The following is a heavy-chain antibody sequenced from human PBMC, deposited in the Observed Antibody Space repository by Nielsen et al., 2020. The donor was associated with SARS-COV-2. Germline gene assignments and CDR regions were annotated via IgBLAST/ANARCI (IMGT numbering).Heavy chain of an antibody. Sequence: GESLKISRAASGFTFSDFYMSWIRQAPGRGLEWVSYLSDESGYRVTADSWKGRFTISRDNANNSVYLQMNSLRVEDTAVYYCARGGSRGDMDVWGHGATVTVSS. CDR1: GFTFSDFY. V-gene: IGHV3-11*05. D-gene: IGHD3-16*01. CDR2: LSDESGYR. J-gene: IGHJ6*02. CDR3: ARGGSRGDMDV.